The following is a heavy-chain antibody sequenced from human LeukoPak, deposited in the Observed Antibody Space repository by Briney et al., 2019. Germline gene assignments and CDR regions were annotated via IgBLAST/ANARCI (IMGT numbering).Heavy chain of an antibody. D-gene: IGHD4-23*01. Sequence: SETLSLTCAVYGGSFSDYYWSWIRQPPGKGLEWIGEITHSGSTNYNPSLEGRVTLSVDTSKNQFSLKVNSVTAADTGVYYYCARAYGAKYSFDSWGQGTLVTVSS. J-gene: IGHJ4*02. CDR3: ARAYGAKYSFDS. CDR1: GGSFSDYY. V-gene: IGHV4-34*01. CDR2: ITHSGST.